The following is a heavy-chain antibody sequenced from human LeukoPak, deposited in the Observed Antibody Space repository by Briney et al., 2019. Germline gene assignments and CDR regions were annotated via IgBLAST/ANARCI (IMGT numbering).Heavy chain of an antibody. Sequence: GGSLRLSXATSGFHFTNYAMSGVRQAPGQGLEWVSARRGSVLSAYYADCVKGRFTISRDNSKNTLYLQISSLRVEDPALYYCAKAPLRFLDHYYYIDVWGKGTTVTV. CDR3: AKAPLRFLDHYYYIDV. CDR2: RRGSVLSA. J-gene: IGHJ6*03. D-gene: IGHD4-17*01. V-gene: IGHV3-23*01. CDR1: GFHFTNYA.